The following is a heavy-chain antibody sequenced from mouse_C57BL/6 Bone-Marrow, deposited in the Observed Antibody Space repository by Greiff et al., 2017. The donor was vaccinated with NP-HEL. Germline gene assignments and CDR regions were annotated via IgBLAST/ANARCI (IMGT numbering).Heavy chain of an antibody. Sequence: EVKLEESGPGMVKPSQSLSLTCTVTGYSITSGYDWHWIRHFPGNKLEWMGYISYSGSTNYNPSLKSRISITHDTSKNHFFLKLNSVTTEDTATYDCARDGYSSWFAYWGQGTLVTVSA. V-gene: IGHV3-1*01. J-gene: IGHJ3*01. CDR2: ISYSGST. CDR3: ARDGYSSWFAY. D-gene: IGHD2-3*01. CDR1: GYSITSGYD.